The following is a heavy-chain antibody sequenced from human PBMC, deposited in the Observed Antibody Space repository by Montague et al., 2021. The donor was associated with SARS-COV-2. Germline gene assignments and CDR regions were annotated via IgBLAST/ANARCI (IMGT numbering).Heavy chain of an antibody. CDR2: IYYSGST. V-gene: IGHV4-39*07. D-gene: IGHD6-13*01. Sequence: SETLSLTCTVSGGSISSSSCYWGRIRQPPGQGLVWNGCIYYSGSTYYNPSLKSRVTISVDTSKNQFSLKLSSVTAADTAVYYCARVGRQQLVRLSGMDVWGQGTTVTVSS. CDR1: GGSISSSSCY. J-gene: IGHJ6*02. CDR3: ARVGRQQLVRLSGMDV.